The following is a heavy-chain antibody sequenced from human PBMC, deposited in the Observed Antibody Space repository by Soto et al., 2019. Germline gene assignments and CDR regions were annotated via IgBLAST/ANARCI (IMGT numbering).Heavy chain of an antibody. V-gene: IGHV3-23*01. D-gene: IGHD2-2*01. Sequence: SLRLSCAASGFTFSSYAMSWVRQAPGKGLEWVSAISGSGGSTYYADSVKGRFTISRDNSRNTLYLQMNTLRAEDTAVYYCAKDPGKTRNWFDPWGQGTLVTVSS. J-gene: IGHJ5*02. CDR3: AKDPGKTRNWFDP. CDR1: GFTFSSYA. CDR2: ISGSGGST.